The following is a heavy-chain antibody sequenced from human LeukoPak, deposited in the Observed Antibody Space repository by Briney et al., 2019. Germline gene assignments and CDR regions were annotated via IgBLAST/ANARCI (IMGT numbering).Heavy chain of an antibody. CDR2: ISSNSRNT. CDR3: ARILSSSHAFDI. J-gene: IGHJ3*02. D-gene: IGHD6-13*01. CDR1: GFTFISSD. Sequence: GGSLRLSCAASGFTFISSDMNWVRQAPGKGLEWVASISSNSRNTHYADSLKGRFTISRDNAKNSLYLQMNSMRAEDTAVYYCARILSSSHAFDIWGQGTMVTVSS. V-gene: IGHV3-21*01.